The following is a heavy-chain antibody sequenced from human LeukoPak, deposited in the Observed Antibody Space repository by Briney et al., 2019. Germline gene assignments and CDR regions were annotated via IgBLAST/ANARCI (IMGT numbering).Heavy chain of an antibody. D-gene: IGHD3-10*02. CDR2: ISGSGGST. Sequence: PGGSLRLSCAASGFTFSSYAMSWVRQAPGKGLEWVSAISGSGGSTYYADSVKGRFTISRDNSKNTLYLQMNSLRAEDTAVYYCAKYTGRRITMSLSYYFDYWGQGTLVTVSS. CDR1: GFTFSSYA. V-gene: IGHV3-23*01. J-gene: IGHJ4*02. CDR3: AKYTGRRITMSLSYYFDY.